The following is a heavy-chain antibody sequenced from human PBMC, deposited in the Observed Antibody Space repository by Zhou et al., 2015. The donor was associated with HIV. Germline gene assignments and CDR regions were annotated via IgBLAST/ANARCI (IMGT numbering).Heavy chain of an antibody. J-gene: IGHJ5*02. V-gene: IGHV1-69*08. CDR2: IIPILGIA. Sequence: QVQLVQSGAEVKKPGSSVKVSCKASGGTFSSYTISWVRQAPGQGLEWMGRIIPILGIANYAQKFQGRVTITADKSTSTAYMELSSLRSEDTAVYYCARDDGYNANWFDPWGQGTLVTVSS. CDR1: GGTFSSYT. D-gene: IGHD5-24*01. CDR3: ARDDGYNANWFDP.